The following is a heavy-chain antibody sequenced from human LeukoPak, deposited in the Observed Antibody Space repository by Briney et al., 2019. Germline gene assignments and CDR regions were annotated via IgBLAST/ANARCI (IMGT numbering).Heavy chain of an antibody. J-gene: IGHJ4*02. Sequence: GGSLRLSCAASGFTFSSYWMHWVRQAPGKGLEWVGRIKSKADGGTTDYAAPVKGRFTISRDDSRNTLYLQINSLKTEDTAVYYCREWNVDFDYWGQGTLVTVSS. CDR1: GFTFSSYW. CDR3: REWNVDFDY. V-gene: IGHV3-15*01. D-gene: IGHD1-1*01. CDR2: IKSKADGGTT.